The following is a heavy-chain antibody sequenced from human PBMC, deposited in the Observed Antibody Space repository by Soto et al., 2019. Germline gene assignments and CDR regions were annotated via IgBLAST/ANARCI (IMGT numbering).Heavy chain of an antibody. Sequence: GGSLRLSCAASGFTFDDYTMHWVRQAPGKGLEWVSLISWDGGSTYYADSVKGRFTISGDNSKNSLYLQMNSLRTEDTALYYCAKDIIGYSSGWYVDYYGMDVWGQGTTVTVSS. V-gene: IGHV3-43*01. CDR1: GFTFDDYT. CDR3: AKDIIGYSSGWYVDYYGMDV. CDR2: ISWDGGST. J-gene: IGHJ6*02. D-gene: IGHD6-19*01.